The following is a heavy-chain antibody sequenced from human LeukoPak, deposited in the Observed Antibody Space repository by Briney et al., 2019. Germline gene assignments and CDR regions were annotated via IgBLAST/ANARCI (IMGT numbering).Heavy chain of an antibody. CDR1: GYTFTSYY. CDR3: ARTMVVNGGGLDY. V-gene: IGHV1-46*01. D-gene: IGHD4-23*01. CDR2: INPSGGST. J-gene: IGHJ4*02. Sequence: ASVKVSCKASGYTFTSYYMHWVRQAPGQGLEWMGIINPSGGSTSYAQKSQGRVTMTRDTSTSTVYMELSSLRSGDTAVYYCARTMVVNGGGLDYWGQGTLVTVSS.